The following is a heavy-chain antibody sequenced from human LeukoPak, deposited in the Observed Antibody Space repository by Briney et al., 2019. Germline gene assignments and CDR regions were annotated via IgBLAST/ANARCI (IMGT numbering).Heavy chain of an antibody. CDR2: INPNSGGT. CDR1: GYTFTGYY. Sequence: ASVKVSCKASGYTFTGYYMHWVRQAPGQGLEWMGWINPNSGGTNYAQKFQGRVTMTRDTSISTAYMELSGLRSDDTAVYYCARSDSSSWLRPFDYWGQGTLVTVSS. J-gene: IGHJ4*02. D-gene: IGHD6-13*01. V-gene: IGHV1-2*02. CDR3: ARSDSSSWLRPFDY.